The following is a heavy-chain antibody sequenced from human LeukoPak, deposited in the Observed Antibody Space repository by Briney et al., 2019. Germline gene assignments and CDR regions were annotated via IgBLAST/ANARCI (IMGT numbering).Heavy chain of an antibody. CDR2: IIPIFGTA. J-gene: IGHJ4*02. CDR1: GGTFSSYA. CDR3: AVSSGSYLSPDY. D-gene: IGHD1-26*01. Sequence: SVKVSCKASGGTFSSYAISWVRQAPGQGLEWMGGIIPIFGTANYAQKFQGRVTITTDESASTAYMELSSLRSEDTAVYYCAVSSGSYLSPDYWGQGTLVTVSS. V-gene: IGHV1-69*05.